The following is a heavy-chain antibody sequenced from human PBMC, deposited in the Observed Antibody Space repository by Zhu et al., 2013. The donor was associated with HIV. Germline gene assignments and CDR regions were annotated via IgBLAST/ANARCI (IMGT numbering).Heavy chain of an antibody. CDR1: GYRFTAYY. Sequence: QVQLLQSGAEVKRPGASVTVSCRPSGYRFTAYYIHWVRQAPGKGIEWMGWINPKNGVTKMAQTFQGRVILTRDTSVNTVYMELRSLTSDDSAVYYCARDPSTRYYTDVWGKGTSVIVSS. J-gene: IGHJ6*03. V-gene: IGHV1-2*02. CDR3: ARDPSTRYYTDV. CDR2: INPKNGVT. D-gene: IGHD3-9*01.